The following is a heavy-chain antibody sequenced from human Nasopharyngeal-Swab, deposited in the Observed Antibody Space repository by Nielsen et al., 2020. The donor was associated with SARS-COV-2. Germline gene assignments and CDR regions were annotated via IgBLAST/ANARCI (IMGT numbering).Heavy chain of an antibody. CDR1: GFTFSNHA. Sequence: GESLKISCAASGFTFSNHAMSWVRQAPGRGLQWVASIIGSGDRTYYADSVKGRFTVSRDNAKNSVYLQMNSVRAEDTAVYYCARETPAMFAYWGQGTLVTVSS. CDR2: IIGSGDRT. V-gene: IGHV3-23*01. J-gene: IGHJ4*02. CDR3: ARETPAMFAY.